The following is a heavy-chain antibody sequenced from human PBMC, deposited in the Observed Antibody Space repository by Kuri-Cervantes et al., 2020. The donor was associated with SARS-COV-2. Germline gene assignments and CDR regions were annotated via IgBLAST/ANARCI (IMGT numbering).Heavy chain of an antibody. CDR2: ISYDGSNK. CDR1: GFTFDDYG. J-gene: IGHJ1*01. Sequence: GGSLRLSCAASGFTFDDYGMSRVRQAPGKGLEWVAVISYDGSNKYYADSVKGRFTISRDNSKNTLYLQMNSLRAEDTAVYYCARSCHAGEVLTMVQGVIIPRAEYFQHWGQGTLVTVSS. V-gene: IGHV3-30*03. CDR3: ARSCHAGEVLTMVQGVIIPRAEYFQH. D-gene: IGHD3-10*01.